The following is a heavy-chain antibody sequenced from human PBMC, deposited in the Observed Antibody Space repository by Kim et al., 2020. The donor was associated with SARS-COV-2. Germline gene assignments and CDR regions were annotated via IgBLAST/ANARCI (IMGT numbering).Heavy chain of an antibody. V-gene: IGHV3-15*01. Sequence: GGSLRLSCAASGFTFSNAWMSWVRQAPGKGLEWVGRIKSKTDGGTTDYAAPVKGRFTISRDDSKNTLYLQMNSLKTEDTAVYYCTTDLKEVPAALSDYYMDVWGKGTTVTVSS. CDR1: GFTFSNAW. D-gene: IGHD2-2*01. J-gene: IGHJ6*03. CDR3: TTDLKEVPAALSDYYMDV. CDR2: IKSKTDGGTT.